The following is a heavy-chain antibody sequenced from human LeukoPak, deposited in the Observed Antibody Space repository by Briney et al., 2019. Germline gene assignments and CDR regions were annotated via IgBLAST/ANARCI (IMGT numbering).Heavy chain of an antibody. D-gene: IGHD2-21*02. CDR2: ISSSSSTI. J-gene: IGHJ3*02. CDR3: ASSTLAYCGGDCYHDSFDI. CDR1: GFTFSSYS. Sequence: PGGSLRLSCAASGFTFSSYSMNWVRQAPGKGLEWVSYISSSSSTIYYADSVKSRFTISRDNAKNSLYLQMNSLRAEDTAVYYSASSTLAYCGGDCYHDSFDIWGQGTMVTVSS. V-gene: IGHV3-48*04.